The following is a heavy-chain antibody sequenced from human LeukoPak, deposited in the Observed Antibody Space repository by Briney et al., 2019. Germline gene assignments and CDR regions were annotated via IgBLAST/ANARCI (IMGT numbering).Heavy chain of an antibody. D-gene: IGHD5-18*01. CDR2: INPNSGGT. CDR1: GYTFTVYY. V-gene: IGHV1-2*02. Sequence: ASVTVSCKASGYTFTVYYMHWVGQAPGQGREWMGWINPNSGGTNYAQKFQGRVTITRDTAISTAYMEPSRLRSDDTAVYYCARGYSYGLGTWGQGTLVTVSS. CDR3: ARGYSYGLGT. J-gene: IGHJ5*02.